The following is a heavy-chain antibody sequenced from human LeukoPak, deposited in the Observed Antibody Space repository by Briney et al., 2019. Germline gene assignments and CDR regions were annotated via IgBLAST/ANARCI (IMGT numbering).Heavy chain of an antibody. V-gene: IGHV4-34*01. D-gene: IGHD4-23*01. CDR2: INHSGST. CDR3: AGYPSHHYGGNPIWYYFDY. J-gene: IGHJ4*02. Sequence: SETLSLTCAVYGGSFSGYYWSWIRQPPGKGLEWIGEINHSGSTNYNPSLKSRVTISVDTSKNQFSLRLSSVTAADTAVYYCAGYPSHHYGGNPIWYYFDYWGQGTLVTVSS. CDR1: GGSFSGYY.